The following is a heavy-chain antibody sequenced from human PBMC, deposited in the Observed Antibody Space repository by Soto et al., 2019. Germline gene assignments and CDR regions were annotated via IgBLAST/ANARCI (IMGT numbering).Heavy chain of an antibody. CDR2: INPSGGTT. CDR3: ARNRDGVDY. CDR1: GYTFTSYY. Sequence: GASVKVSCKASGYTFTSYYMHWVRQAPGQGLEWMGIINPSGGTTHYADSVKGRFTASRDNAKNTLYLQLNSLRAEDTAVYYCARNRDGVDYWGQGTLVNVSS. J-gene: IGHJ4*02. V-gene: IGHV1-46*04.